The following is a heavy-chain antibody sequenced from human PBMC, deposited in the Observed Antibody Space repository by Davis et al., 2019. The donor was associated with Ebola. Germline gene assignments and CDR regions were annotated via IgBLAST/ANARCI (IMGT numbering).Heavy chain of an antibody. J-gene: IGHJ4*02. CDR1: GASFSGYY. V-gene: IGHV4-34*01. D-gene: IGHD4-17*01. Sequence: ETLSLTCTLYGASFSGYYWGWIRQTPGKGLEWIGAIHHTGSARFNPSLETRVTISLDTSKNQISMRLTSLTAADTAVYYCARGLHGDYAFDLWGQGAMVTVSS. CDR3: ARGLHGDYAFDL. CDR2: IHHTGSA.